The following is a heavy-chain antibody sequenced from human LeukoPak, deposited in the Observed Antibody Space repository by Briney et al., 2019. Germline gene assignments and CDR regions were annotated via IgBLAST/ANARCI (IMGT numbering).Heavy chain of an antibody. J-gene: IGHJ4*02. Sequence: PGRSLRLSCAASGFTFDDYAMHWVRQAPGKGLEWVSGISWNSGSIGYADSVKGRFTISRDNAKNSLYLQMNSLRDEDTAVYYCARDDYWGQGTLVTVSS. CDR1: GFTFDDYA. CDR2: ISWNSGSI. CDR3: ARDDY. V-gene: IGHV3-9*01.